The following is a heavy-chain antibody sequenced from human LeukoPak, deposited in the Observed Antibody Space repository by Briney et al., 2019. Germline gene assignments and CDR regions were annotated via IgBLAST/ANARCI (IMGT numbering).Heavy chain of an antibody. D-gene: IGHD3-22*01. CDR2: ISYDGSNK. CDR1: GFPFSSYG. Sequence: GRSLSLSCAASGFPFSSYGMHGVRQAPGKGLEGVAVISYDGSNKYYADSVKGRFTISRDNSKNTLYLQMNSLRAEDTAVYYCAKVSGDSSGYYYFDYWGQGTLVTVSS. CDR3: AKVSGDSSGYYYFDY. J-gene: IGHJ4*02. V-gene: IGHV3-30*18.